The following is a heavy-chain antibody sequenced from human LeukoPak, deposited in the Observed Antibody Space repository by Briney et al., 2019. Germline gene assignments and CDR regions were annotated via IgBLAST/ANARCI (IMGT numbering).Heavy chain of an antibody. Sequence: PGGSLRLSRAASEVPCGRYRFQSVRQAPGKGLVWVSRINTDGSSTSYADSVKGRFTISRDNAKNTLYLQMNSLRVEDTAVYYYTRGYPIFDYWGQGTLVTVSS. CDR2: INTDGSST. V-gene: IGHV3-74*01. D-gene: IGHD3-16*02. CDR3: TRGYPIFDY. J-gene: IGHJ4*02. CDR1: EVPCGRYR.